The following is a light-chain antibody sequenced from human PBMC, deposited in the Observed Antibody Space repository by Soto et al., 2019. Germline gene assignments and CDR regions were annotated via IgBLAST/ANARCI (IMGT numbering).Light chain of an antibody. J-gene: IGLJ1*01. V-gene: IGLV2-14*01. CDR2: EVS. Sequence: LTQPASVSGSPGQSITISCTGTSSDVGGYNYVSWYQQHPGKAPKLMIYEVSNRPSGVSNRFSGSKSGNTASLTISGLQAEDGADYYCSSYTSSSTLVFGTGTKVTVL. CDR3: SSYTSSSTLV. CDR1: SSDVGGYNY.